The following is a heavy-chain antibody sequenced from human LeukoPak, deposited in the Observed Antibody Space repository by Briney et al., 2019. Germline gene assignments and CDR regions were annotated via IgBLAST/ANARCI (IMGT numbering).Heavy chain of an antibody. CDR1: GFTFSIYA. V-gene: IGHV3-23*01. CDR2: ISGGGGRT. J-gene: IGHJ4*02. CDR3: AKGERHYYDSSGYYSYYFDY. Sequence: SGGSLRLSCAASGFTFSIYAMSWVCQAPGKGLEWVSAISGGGGRTYYADSVKGRFTISRDNSKNTLYLQMNSLRAEDTAVYYCAKGERHYYDSSGYYSYYFDYWGQGTLVTVSS. D-gene: IGHD3-22*01.